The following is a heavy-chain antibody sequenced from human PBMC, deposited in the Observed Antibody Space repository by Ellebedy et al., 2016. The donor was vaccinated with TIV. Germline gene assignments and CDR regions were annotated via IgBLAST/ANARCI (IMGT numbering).Heavy chain of an antibody. CDR2: ISGSGGST. CDR1: GFTFSSYA. V-gene: IGHV3-23*01. J-gene: IGHJ4*02. Sequence: GESLKISXAASGFTFSSYAMSWVRQAPGKGLEWVSAISGSGGSTYYADSVKGRFTISRDNSKNTLYLQMNSLRAEDTAVYYCAKDERPLRFSGWGQGTLVTVSS. CDR3: AKDERPLRFSG. D-gene: IGHD3-3*01.